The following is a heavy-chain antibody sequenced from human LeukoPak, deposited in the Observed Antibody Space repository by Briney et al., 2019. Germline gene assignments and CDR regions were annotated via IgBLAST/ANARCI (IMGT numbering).Heavy chain of an antibody. D-gene: IGHD6-6*01. V-gene: IGHV3-7*01. Sequence: GGSVTLSCAAWGFTLRSKWMRWVREARGRGGEGVTNIKQGGSEKYCVDAGKGRFTISRANAKNSLYLQMNSLRAEDTAVYSCARDYTYSSSRESGFDYWGQGTLVTVSS. CDR3: ARDYTYSSSRESGFDY. CDR2: IKQGGSEK. J-gene: IGHJ4*02. CDR1: GFTLRSKW.